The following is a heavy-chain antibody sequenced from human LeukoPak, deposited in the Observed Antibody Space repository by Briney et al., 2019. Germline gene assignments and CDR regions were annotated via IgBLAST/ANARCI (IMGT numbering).Heavy chain of an antibody. D-gene: IGHD2-2*01. J-gene: IGHJ6*02. CDR2: MNPNSGNT. Sequence: ASVKVSCKASGYTFTSYDINWVRQATGRGLEWMGWMNPNSGNTGYAQKFQGRVTMTRNTSISTAYMELSSLRSEDTAVYYCARGGYCSSTSCNYYYYYGMDVWAKGPRSPSP. CDR1: GYTFTSYD. V-gene: IGHV1-8*01. CDR3: ARGGYCSSTSCNYYYYYGMDV.